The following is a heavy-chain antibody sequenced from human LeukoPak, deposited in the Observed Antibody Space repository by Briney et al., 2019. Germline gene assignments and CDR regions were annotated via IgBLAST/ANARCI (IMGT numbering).Heavy chain of an antibody. CDR1: GFTFNKYA. D-gene: IGHD1-1*01. V-gene: IGHV3-23*01. J-gene: IGHJ4*02. CDR3: AKVVGTGTTPTDY. Sequence: GGSLRLSCAASGFTFNKYAMTWVRQAPGKGLVWVAVISASGDNTDYADSVKGRFTISRDNSKNTLSLQMNSLRVEDTAVYYCAKVVGTGTTPTDYWGQGTLVTVSS. CDR2: ISASGDNT.